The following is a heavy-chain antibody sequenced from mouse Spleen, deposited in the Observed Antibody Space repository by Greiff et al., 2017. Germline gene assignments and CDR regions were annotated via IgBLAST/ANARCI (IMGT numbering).Heavy chain of an antibody. V-gene: IGHV1-5*01. CDR1: GYTFTSYW. J-gene: IGHJ3*01. CDR3: TRSGDYDGFAY. CDR2: IYPGNSDT. D-gene: IGHD2-4*01. Sequence: VQLQQSGTVLARPGASVKMSCKASGYTFTSYWMHWVQQRPGQGLEWIGAIYPGNSDTSYNQKFKGKAKLTAVTSTSTAYMELSSLTNEDSAGYYCTRSGDYDGFAYWGQGTLVTVSA.